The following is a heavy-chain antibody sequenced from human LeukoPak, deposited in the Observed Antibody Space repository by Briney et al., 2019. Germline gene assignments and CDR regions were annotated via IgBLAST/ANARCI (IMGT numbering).Heavy chain of an antibody. Sequence: GGSLRLSCAASGFTFSSYWMSWVRQAPGKGLEWVANIKQDGSEKYYVDSVKGRFTISRDNAKNSLYLQMNSLRAEDTAVYYCAKGNGYSYGRYYFDYWGQGTLVTVSS. CDR1: GFTFSSYW. CDR2: IKQDGSEK. V-gene: IGHV3-7*03. CDR3: AKGNGYSYGRYYFDY. J-gene: IGHJ4*02. D-gene: IGHD5-18*01.